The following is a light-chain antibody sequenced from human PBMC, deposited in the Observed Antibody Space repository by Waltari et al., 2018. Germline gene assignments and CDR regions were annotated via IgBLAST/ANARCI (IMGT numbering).Light chain of an antibody. J-gene: IGLJ1*01. CDR3: AAWDDSLSDCS. V-gene: IGLV1-47*01. Sequence: QSVLTQPPSASGTPGQKVTISCSGGSSNIGGNYGYWYQQPPGTAPKLLTYQSNLRPSGVPCGFTGAKSGTSASLACGGLPFGDDGAYYCAAWDDSLSDCSFETRTKVTVL. CDR1: SSNIGGNY. CDR2: QSN.